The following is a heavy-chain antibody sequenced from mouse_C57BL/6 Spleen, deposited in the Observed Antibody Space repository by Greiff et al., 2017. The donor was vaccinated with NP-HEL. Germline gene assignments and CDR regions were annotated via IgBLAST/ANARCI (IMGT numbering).Heavy chain of an antibody. CDR1: GYAFSSSW. CDR2: IYPGDGDT. V-gene: IGHV1-82*01. CDR3: AREGGLDYFDY. J-gene: IGHJ2*01. D-gene: IGHD2-4*01. Sequence: QVQLQQSGPELVKPGASVKISCKASGYAFSSSWMNWVKQRPGKGLEWIGRIYPGDGDTNYTGKFKGKATLTADQSSSTAYMQLSSLTSEDSAVDFSAREGGLDYFDYWGKGTTLTVSS.